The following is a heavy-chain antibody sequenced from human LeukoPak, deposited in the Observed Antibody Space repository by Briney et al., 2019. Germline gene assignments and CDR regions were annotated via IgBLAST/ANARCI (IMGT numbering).Heavy chain of an antibody. CDR2: INSDGSRT. CDR3: AGGYSYGYYYFDY. D-gene: IGHD5-18*01. J-gene: IGHJ4*02. CDR1: GFTFSRNW. Sequence: GGSLRLSCAASGFTFSRNWMHWVRQAPGKGLVWVSGINSDGSRTNYADSVKGRFTISRDNAKNTLYLQMNSLRAEDTAVYYCAGGYSYGYYYFDYWGQGTLVTVSS. V-gene: IGHV3-74*01.